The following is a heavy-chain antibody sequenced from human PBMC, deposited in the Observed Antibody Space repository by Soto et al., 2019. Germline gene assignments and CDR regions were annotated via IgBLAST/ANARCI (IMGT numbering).Heavy chain of an antibody. D-gene: IGHD4-17*01. Sequence: QPXGSLRLSCAASGXTFSRDGMSWVRQAPGKGLEWVSLITDNGGRTYYADSVKGRFTISRDNTKNTLSLQMNSIRAEDTAVYYCAKERATTTAFDYWGQGALGTVSS. CDR3: AKERATTTAFDY. CDR1: GXTFSRDG. V-gene: IGHV3-23*01. J-gene: IGHJ4*02. CDR2: ITDNGGRT.